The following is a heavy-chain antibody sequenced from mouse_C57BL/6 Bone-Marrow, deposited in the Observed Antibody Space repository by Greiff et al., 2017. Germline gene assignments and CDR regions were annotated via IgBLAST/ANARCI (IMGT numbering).Heavy chain of an antibody. CDR2: ISNGGGST. J-gene: IGHJ4*01. CDR1: GFTFSDYY. V-gene: IGHV5-12*01. CDR3: ARQAYYSNSYAMDY. D-gene: IGHD2-5*01. Sequence: EVHLVESGGGLVQPGGSLKLSCAASGFTFSDYYMYWVRQTPEKRLEWVAYISNGGGSTYYPDTVKGRFTISRDNAKNTLYLQMSRLKSEDTAMYYCARQAYYSNSYAMDYWGQGTSVTVSS.